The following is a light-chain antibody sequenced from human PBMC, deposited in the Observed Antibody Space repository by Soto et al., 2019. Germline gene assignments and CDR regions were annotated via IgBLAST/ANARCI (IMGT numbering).Light chain of an antibody. CDR3: QQYNNWPWT. CDR2: GAS. V-gene: IGKV3-15*01. Sequence: EIVMTQSPATLSVSPGERATLSWRASQSVSSNLAWYQQKPGQPPRLLIYGASTRATGIPARFSGSGAGTEFTLTISSLQSEDFAVYYCQQYNNWPWTFGQGTKVEIK. J-gene: IGKJ1*01. CDR1: QSVSSN.